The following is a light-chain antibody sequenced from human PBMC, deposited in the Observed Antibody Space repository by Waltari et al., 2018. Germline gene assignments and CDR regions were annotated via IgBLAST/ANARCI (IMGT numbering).Light chain of an antibody. V-gene: IGKV3-20*01. Sequence: EIVLTQSQGTLSLSLGERATVSCRASQSVSRALAWYQQKPGQAPRLLIYGASTRATGIPDRFSGSGSGTDFSLTISRLGPDDFAVYYCQHYLRLPVTFGQGTTVEI. J-gene: IGKJ1*01. CDR3: QHYLRLPVT. CDR1: QSVSRA. CDR2: GAS.